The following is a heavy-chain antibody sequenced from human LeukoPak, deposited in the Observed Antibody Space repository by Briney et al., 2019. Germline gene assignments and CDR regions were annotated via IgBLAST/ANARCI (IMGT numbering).Heavy chain of an antibody. CDR1: GFTFSSYG. D-gene: IGHD2-2*02. CDR2: IRHDGGNK. J-gene: IGHJ4*02. V-gene: IGHV3-30*02. CDR3: ARDRCVLYGHFDY. Sequence: GGSLRLSCAASGFTFSSYGMHWVRQAPGKGLEWVAFIRHDGGNKYYADSVKGRFTVSRDNSKNTLYLQMNSLRAERTAVYYCARDRCVLYGHFDYWGQGTLVTVSS.